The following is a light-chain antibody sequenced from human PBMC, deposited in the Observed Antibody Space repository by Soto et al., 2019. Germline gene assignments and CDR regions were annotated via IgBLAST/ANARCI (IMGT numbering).Light chain of an antibody. Sequence: QAVVTQPPSVSRAPGQRITLSCTGNTSNLGAGYDVHWYQQLPGAAPKLVIFGNRNRPSGVPERFSGSKSGTSASLAITGLQAEDEADYYCQAYDYILTASVFGGGTQLTVL. CDR2: GNR. V-gene: IGLV1-40*01. CDR3: QAYDYILTASV. J-gene: IGLJ3*02. CDR1: TSNLGAGYD.